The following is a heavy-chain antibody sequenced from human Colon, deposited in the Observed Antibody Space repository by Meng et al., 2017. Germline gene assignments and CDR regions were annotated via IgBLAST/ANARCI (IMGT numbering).Heavy chain of an antibody. D-gene: IGHD3-22*01. CDR1: GFAFSTYW. V-gene: IGHV3-74*01. CDR3: ARGVNGYYGYFDL. J-gene: IGHJ2*01. Sequence: GESLKISCAASGFAFSTYWMHWVRQAPGKGLVWVSRINGDGSSATYAHSVKGRFTISRDNAKNTLYLQMNSLRAEDTAVYYCARGVNGYYGYFDLWGRGTLVTVSS. CDR2: INGDGSSA.